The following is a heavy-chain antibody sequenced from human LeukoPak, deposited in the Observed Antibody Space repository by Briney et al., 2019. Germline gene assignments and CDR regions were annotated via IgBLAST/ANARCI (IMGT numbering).Heavy chain of an antibody. D-gene: IGHD3-9*01. CDR1: GYTFTSYA. Sequence: GASVKVSCKASGYTFTSYAMHWVRQAPGQRLEWMGWINAGNGNTKYSQKFQGRVTITRDTSASTAYMELSSLRSEDTAVYYCARDGGIVLRYFGYWGQGTLVTVSS. J-gene: IGHJ4*02. CDR3: ARDGGIVLRYFGY. V-gene: IGHV1-3*01. CDR2: INAGNGNT.